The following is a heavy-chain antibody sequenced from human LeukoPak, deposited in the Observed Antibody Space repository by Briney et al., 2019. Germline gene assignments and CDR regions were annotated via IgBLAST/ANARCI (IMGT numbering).Heavy chain of an antibody. V-gene: IGHV3-48*04. CDR1: GFTFSSYG. Sequence: GGSLRLSCAASGFTFSSYGMHWVRQAPGKGLEWVSYISSTGNTIYYADSVKGRFTISRDNAKNSLYLQMNSLRAEDTAVYYYARASFTSELYWGQGTLVTVSS. J-gene: IGHJ4*02. CDR3: ARASFTSELY. D-gene: IGHD1-14*01. CDR2: ISSTGNTI.